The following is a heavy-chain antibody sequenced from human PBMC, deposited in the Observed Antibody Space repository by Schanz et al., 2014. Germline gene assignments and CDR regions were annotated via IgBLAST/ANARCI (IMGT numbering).Heavy chain of an antibody. Sequence: QVQLVQSGAEVKKPGASVKVSCKASGYTFVSYSMHWVRQAPGQGLEWMGIINPSGGGTSYALRFQDRVTVTRDTSRSTVYMELSSLRSDDTAVYYCARDRRRYCSTASCLHDNWFDPWGQGTLVIVSS. D-gene: IGHD2-2*01. CDR1: GYTFVSYS. CDR3: ARDRRRYCSTASCLHDNWFDP. V-gene: IGHV1-46*01. CDR2: INPSGGGT. J-gene: IGHJ5*02.